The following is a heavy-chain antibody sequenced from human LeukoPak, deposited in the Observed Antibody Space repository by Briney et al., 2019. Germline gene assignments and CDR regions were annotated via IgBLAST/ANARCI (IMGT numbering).Heavy chain of an antibody. CDR1: GYIFSGYY. D-gene: IGHD3-22*01. CDR3: ATVFDSSGYYATYDAFDI. V-gene: IGHV1-2*02. J-gene: IGHJ3*02. CDR2: INPKSGAA. Sequence: ASVKVSCKASGYIFSGYYMHWVRQAPGQGLEWLGWINPKSGAADYAQQFRGRVTMTRDTSISTAYMELSRLRSDDTAVYYCATVFDSSGYYATYDAFDIWGQGTMVTVSS.